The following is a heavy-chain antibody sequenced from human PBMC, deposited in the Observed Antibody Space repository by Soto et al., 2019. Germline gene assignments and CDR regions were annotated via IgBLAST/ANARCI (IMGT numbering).Heavy chain of an antibody. J-gene: IGHJ6*02. Sequence: SVKVSCKASGGTFSSYAISWVRQAPGQGLEWMGGIIPIFGTANYAQKFQGRVTITADESTSTAYMELSSLRSEDTAVYYCARVRGDIVVVPAAMGDYYYYGMDVWGQGTTVTVS. D-gene: IGHD2-2*01. CDR1: GGTFSSYA. V-gene: IGHV1-69*13. CDR2: IIPIFGTA. CDR3: ARVRGDIVVVPAAMGDYYYYGMDV.